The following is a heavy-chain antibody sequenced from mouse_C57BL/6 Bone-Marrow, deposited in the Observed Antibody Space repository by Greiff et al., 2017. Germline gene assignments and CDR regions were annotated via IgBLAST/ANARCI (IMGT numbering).Heavy chain of an antibody. CDR2: ISSGGSYT. CDR3: ARRDYYAMDY. Sequence: EVKVVESGGDLVKPGGSLKLSCAASGFTFSSYGMSWVRQTPDKRLEWVATISSGGSYTYYPDSVKGRFTISRDNAKNTLYLQMSSLKSEDTAMYYCARRDYYAMDYWGTGTSVTVSS. V-gene: IGHV5-6*02. CDR1: GFTFSSYG. J-gene: IGHJ4*01.